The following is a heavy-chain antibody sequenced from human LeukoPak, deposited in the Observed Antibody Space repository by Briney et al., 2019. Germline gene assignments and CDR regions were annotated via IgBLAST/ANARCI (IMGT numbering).Heavy chain of an antibody. J-gene: IGHJ6*03. V-gene: IGHV3-30*04. D-gene: IGHD6-13*01. CDR2: ISYDGSNK. CDR3: ARPAAAVIYYYYMDV. Sequence: GGSLRLSCAASGFTFSSYAMHWVRQAPGKGLEWVAVISYDGSNKYYADSVKGRFTISRDNSKNTLYLQMNSLRAEDTAVYYCARPAAAVIYYYYMDVWGKGTTVTVSS. CDR1: GFTFSSYA.